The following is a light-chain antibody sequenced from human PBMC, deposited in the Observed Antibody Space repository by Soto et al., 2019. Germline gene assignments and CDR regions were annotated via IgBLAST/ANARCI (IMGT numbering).Light chain of an antibody. CDR1: SSDVGGYIY. Sequence: QPVLTQPASVSGSPGQSITISCTGTSSDVGGYIYVSWYQHHPGKAPKLMIYDVSNRPSGVSNRFSGSKSGNTASLTISGLQAEDEADYYCSSYTSSTAYVFGTGTKVTVL. J-gene: IGLJ1*01. V-gene: IGLV2-14*03. CDR3: SSYTSSTAYV. CDR2: DVS.